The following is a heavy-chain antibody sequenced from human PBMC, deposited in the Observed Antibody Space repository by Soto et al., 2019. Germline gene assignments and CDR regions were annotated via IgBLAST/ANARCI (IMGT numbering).Heavy chain of an antibody. Sequence: SETLSLTCTVSGGSISSYYWSWIRQPPGKGLEWIGYIYYSGSTTYNPSLKSRVNISVDTSKNLFSLKLISVTAADTAVYYCASYGNYNHYWGQGTRVTVS. V-gene: IGHV4-59*01. D-gene: IGHD4-17*01. J-gene: IGHJ4*02. CDR2: IYYSGST. CDR1: GGSISSYY. CDR3: ASYGNYNHY.